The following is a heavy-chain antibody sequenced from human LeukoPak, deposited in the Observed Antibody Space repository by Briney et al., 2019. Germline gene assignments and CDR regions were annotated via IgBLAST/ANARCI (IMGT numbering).Heavy chain of an antibody. CDR3: ARDGDIVVVPAAIGAFDI. V-gene: IGHV4-4*07. Sequence: SETLSLTCTVSGGSISSYYWSWIRQPAGKGLERIGRIYTSGSTNYNPSLKSRVTMSVDTSKNQFSLKLSSVTAADTAVYYCARDGDIVVVPAAIGAFDIWGQGTMVTVSS. CDR2: IYTSGST. J-gene: IGHJ3*02. D-gene: IGHD2-2*01. CDR1: GGSISSYY.